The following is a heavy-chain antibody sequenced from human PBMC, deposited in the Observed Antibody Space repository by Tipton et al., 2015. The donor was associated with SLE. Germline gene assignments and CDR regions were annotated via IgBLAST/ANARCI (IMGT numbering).Heavy chain of an antibody. J-gene: IGHJ4*02. Sequence: TLSLTCTVSGYSISSGYYWGWIRQPPGKGLEWIGSIYHSGSTYYNPSLKSRVTISVDTSKNQFSLKLSSVTAADTAVYYCARGNVLLSFRELLPLEYWGQGTQVTVAP. D-gene: IGHD3-10*01. CDR2: IYHSGST. V-gene: IGHV4-38-2*02. CDR1: GYSISSGYY. CDR3: ARGNVLLSFRELLPLEY.